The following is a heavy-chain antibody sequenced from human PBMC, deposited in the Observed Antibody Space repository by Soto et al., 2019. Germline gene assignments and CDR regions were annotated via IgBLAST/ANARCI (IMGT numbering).Heavy chain of an antibody. J-gene: IGHJ4*02. Sequence: GGSLRLSCAASGFTFGSYAMHWVRQAPGKGLEWVAVISYDGSNKYYADSVKGRFTISRDNSKNTLYLQMNSLRAEDTAVYYCARVENYFDYWGQGTLVTVSS. CDR3: ARVENYFDY. V-gene: IGHV3-30-3*01. CDR1: GFTFGSYA. CDR2: ISYDGSNK.